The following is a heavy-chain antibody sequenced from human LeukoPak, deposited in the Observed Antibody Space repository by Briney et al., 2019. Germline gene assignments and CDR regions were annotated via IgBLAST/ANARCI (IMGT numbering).Heavy chain of an antibody. V-gene: IGHV3-53*01. CDR3: ARGGTITFGGVIVPTEYYFDY. D-gene: IGHD3-16*02. J-gene: IGHJ4*02. Sequence: PGGSLRLSCAASGFTVSSNYMSWVRQAPGKGLEWVSVIYSGGNTYYADSVKGRFTISRDNSKNTLFLQMNSLRAEDTAVYYCARGGTITFGGVIVPTEYYFDYWGQGTLVTVSS. CDR2: IYSGGNT. CDR1: GFTVSSNY.